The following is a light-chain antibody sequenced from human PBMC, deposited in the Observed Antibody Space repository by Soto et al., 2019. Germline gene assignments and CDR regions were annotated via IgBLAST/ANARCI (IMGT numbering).Light chain of an antibody. Sequence: DIQMTQSPSSLSASVGDRVTITCRASQTISSYLNWYQQKPGKAPKLLIYSASSLQSGVPSRFSGSGSGTEFTLSISSLQPEDFAIYYCQQSYSTPDTFGQGTKLEI. CDR3: QQSYSTPDT. V-gene: IGKV1-39*01. J-gene: IGKJ2*01. CDR2: SAS. CDR1: QTISSY.